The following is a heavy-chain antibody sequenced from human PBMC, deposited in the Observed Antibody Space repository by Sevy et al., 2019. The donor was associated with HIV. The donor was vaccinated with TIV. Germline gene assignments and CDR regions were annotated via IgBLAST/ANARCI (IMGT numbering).Heavy chain of an antibody. CDR1: GFTFSRHS. J-gene: IGHJ4*02. Sequence: GGSLRLSCVASGFTFSRHSMNWVRQAPGKGLEWVSSISSSGYIYSPDSLKDRFTISRDNAKNSVYLQMNSLRPEDTAVYYCARDEFGDYDFDSWGQGTLVTVSS. CDR3: ARDEFGDYDFDS. CDR2: ISSSGYI. D-gene: IGHD4-17*01. V-gene: IGHV3-21*01.